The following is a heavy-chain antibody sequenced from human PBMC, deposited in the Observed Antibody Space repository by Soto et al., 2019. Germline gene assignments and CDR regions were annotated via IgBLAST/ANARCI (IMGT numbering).Heavy chain of an antibody. D-gene: IGHD6-19*01. CDR3: ANERAVAGKYYFDY. Sequence: VQLVESGGGLVQPGGSLRLSCAASGFTVSSNYMSWVRQAPGKGLEWVSVIYSGGSTYYADSVKGRFTISRDNSKNTLYLQMTSLRAEDTAVYYCANERAVAGKYYFDYWGQGTLVTVSS. V-gene: IGHV3-66*01. CDR2: IYSGGST. J-gene: IGHJ4*02. CDR1: GFTVSSNY.